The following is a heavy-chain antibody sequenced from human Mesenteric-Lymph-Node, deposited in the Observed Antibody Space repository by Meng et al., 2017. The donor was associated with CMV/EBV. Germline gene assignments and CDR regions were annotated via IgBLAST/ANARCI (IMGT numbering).Heavy chain of an antibody. CDR1: GGTFSTYV. D-gene: IGHD1-26*01. J-gene: IGHJ4*02. Sequence: SVKVSCKASGGTFSTYVISWVRQAPGQGLEWMGGIIAVFGTANYAQKFQDRVSITTDESTTTAYMELSSLRSDDTAVYYCAREFQGGRYSPNFDYWGQGTLVTVSS. V-gene: IGHV1-69*05. CDR3: AREFQGGRYSPNFDY. CDR2: IIAVFGTA.